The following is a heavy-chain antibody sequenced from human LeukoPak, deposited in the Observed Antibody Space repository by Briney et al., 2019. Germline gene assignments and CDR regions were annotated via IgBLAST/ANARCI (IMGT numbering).Heavy chain of an antibody. Sequence: PSETLSLTCTVSGASISSSDRYWGWIRQPPGKGLEWIGSIFYSGITYHNPSLKSRVTISVDTSNNQFSLKMSSVTAADTAVYYCARIMAIYYYYYMDVWGKGTTVTVSS. D-gene: IGHD2-8*01. CDR1: GASISSSDRY. CDR3: ARIMAIYYYYYMDV. V-gene: IGHV4-39*01. J-gene: IGHJ6*03. CDR2: IFYSGIT.